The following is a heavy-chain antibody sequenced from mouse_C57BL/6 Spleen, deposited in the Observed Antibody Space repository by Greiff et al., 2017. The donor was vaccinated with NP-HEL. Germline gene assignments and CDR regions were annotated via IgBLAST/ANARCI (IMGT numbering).Heavy chain of an antibody. Sequence: QVQLKQSGAELVRPGASVTLSCKASGYTFTDYEMHWVKQTPVHGLEWIGAIDPETGGTAYNQKFKGKAILTADKSSSTAYLELRSLTSEDSAVYYCTRDYYYDSSSGWYFDVWGTGTTVTVSS. CDR3: TRDYYYDSSSGWYFDV. CDR2: IDPETGGT. CDR1: GYTFTDYE. J-gene: IGHJ1*03. D-gene: IGHD1-1*01. V-gene: IGHV1-15*01.